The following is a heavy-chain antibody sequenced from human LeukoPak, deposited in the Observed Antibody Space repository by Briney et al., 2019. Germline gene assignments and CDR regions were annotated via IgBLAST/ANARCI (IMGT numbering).Heavy chain of an antibody. Sequence: PSETLSLTCTVSGYSISSGYFWGWIRQPPEKGLEWIGSISHSGSTIYNPSLKTLKSRVTISLDTSKNQFSLKLSSVTAADTAVYYCARGPRLRWFSSHYYYYMDVWGKGTTVTVSS. CDR3: ARGPRLRWFSSHYYYYMDV. J-gene: IGHJ6*03. D-gene: IGHD4-23*01. CDR1: GYSISSGYF. V-gene: IGHV4-38-2*02. CDR2: ISHSGST.